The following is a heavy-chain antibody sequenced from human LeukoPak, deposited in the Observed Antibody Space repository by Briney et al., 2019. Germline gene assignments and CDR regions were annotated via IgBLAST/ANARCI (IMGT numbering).Heavy chain of an antibody. Sequence: ASVKVSCKASGYTFPSYFMHWVRQAPGQGLEWMGIINPTGGSTTYAQKFQGRVTMTRDTSTSTVYMELSSLRSDDTAVYYCARTAARRFDYWGQGTLVAVSS. CDR1: GYTFPSYF. CDR2: INPTGGST. J-gene: IGHJ4*02. D-gene: IGHD6-6*01. CDR3: ARTAARRFDY. V-gene: IGHV1-46*01.